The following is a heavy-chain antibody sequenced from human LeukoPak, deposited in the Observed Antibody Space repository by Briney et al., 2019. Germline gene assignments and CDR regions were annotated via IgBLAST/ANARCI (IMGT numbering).Heavy chain of an antibody. CDR1: GFTFSSYS. J-gene: IGHJ4*02. Sequence: GGSLRLSCAASGFTFSSYSMNWVRQAPGKGLEWVSSISSSSSYIYYADSVKGRFTIPRDNAKNSLYLQMNSLRAEDTAVYYCAREQNYYYDSSGYVDYWGQGTLVTVSS. CDR2: ISSSSSYI. D-gene: IGHD3-22*01. V-gene: IGHV3-21*01. CDR3: AREQNYYYDSSGYVDY.